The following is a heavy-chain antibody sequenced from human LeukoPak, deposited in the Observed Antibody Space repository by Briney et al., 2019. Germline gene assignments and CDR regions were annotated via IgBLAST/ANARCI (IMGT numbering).Heavy chain of an antibody. J-gene: IGHJ3*02. V-gene: IGHV3-33*08. CDR1: GFTFSSYG. CDR3: ARDSGSYDSSGYYYGNDAFDI. CDR2: IWYDGSNK. Sequence: GGSLRLSCAASGFTFSSYGMNWVRQAPGKGLEWVAVIWYDGSNKYYADSVKGRFTISRDNSKNTLYLQMNSLRAEDTAVYYCARDSGSYDSSGYYYGNDAFDIWGQGTMVTVSS. D-gene: IGHD3-22*01.